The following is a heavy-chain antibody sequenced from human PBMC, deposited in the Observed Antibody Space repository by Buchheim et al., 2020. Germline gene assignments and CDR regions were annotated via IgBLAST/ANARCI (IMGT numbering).Heavy chain of an antibody. CDR2: INNVGGST. D-gene: IGHD3-16*01. J-gene: IGHJ5*02. V-gene: IGHV3-23*01. Sequence: EVQLLESGGGLVQPGGSLRLSCAASGFTFSTYAMNWVRQAPGKGLEWVSGINNVGGSTYYADSVKGRFTISRDNSKNTLYLQMNSLRAEDTALYYCARDLTSWGLRWFDPWGQGTL. CDR3: ARDLTSWGLRWFDP. CDR1: GFTFSTYA.